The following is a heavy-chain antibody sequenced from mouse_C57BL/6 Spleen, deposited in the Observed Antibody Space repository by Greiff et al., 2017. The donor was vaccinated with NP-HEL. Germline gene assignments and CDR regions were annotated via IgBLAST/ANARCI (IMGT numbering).Heavy chain of an antibody. D-gene: IGHD1-1*01. V-gene: IGHV1-52*01. CDR2: IDPSDSET. J-gene: IGHJ3*01. Sequence: VQLQQPGAELVRPGSSVKLSCKASGYTFTSYWMHWVKQRPIQGLEWIGNIDPSDSETHYNQKFKDKATLTVDKSSSTAYMQLSSLTSEDSAVYYCASNDALYGFAYWGQGTLVTVSA. CDR1: GYTFTSYW. CDR3: ASNDALYGFAY.